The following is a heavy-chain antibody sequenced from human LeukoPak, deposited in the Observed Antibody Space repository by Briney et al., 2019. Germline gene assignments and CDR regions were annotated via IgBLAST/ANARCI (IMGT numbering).Heavy chain of an antibody. J-gene: IGHJ4*02. CDR2: IYYSGST. CDR3: ARGRWGSSDYYTFDY. Sequence: SETLSLTCTVSGGSISSYYWSWIRQPPGKGLEWIGYIYYSGSTNYNPSLKSRVTISVDTSKNQFSLKLSSVTAADTAVYYCARGRWGSSDYYTFDYWGQGTLVTVSS. D-gene: IGHD3-16*01. CDR1: GGSISSYY. V-gene: IGHV4-59*01.